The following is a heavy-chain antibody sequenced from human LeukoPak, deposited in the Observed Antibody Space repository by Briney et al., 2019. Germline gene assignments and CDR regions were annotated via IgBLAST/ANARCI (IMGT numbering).Heavy chain of an antibody. D-gene: IGHD3-22*01. CDR2: INHSGSP. CDR3: AIGPPTDYYDGSGYYYFDY. CDR1: GGSFGGYW. J-gene: IGHJ4*02. V-gene: IGHV4-34*01. Sequence: SETLSLTCAVYGGSFGGYWWTWIRQPPGKGLEWLGEINHSGSPNYNSSLKSRVTISVDTSKNQFSLKLISVTAADTAVYYCAIGPPTDYYDGSGYYYFDYWGQGALVTVSS.